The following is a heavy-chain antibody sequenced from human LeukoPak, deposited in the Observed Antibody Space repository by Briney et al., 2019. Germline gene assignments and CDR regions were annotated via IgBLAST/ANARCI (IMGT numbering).Heavy chain of an antibody. CDR3: TRAVAGHPD. CDR2: INHSGYT. Sequence: PSETLSLTCAVSGVPFSTYYWSCVRQSPSQGLGWIGEINHSGYTNYDPSLKSRVTMSIDTSKNQFSMKLTSVTAADAGVYYCTRAVAGHPDWGQGTLVTVSS. V-gene: IGHV4-34*01. D-gene: IGHD6-19*01. CDR1: GVPFSTYY. J-gene: IGHJ4*02.